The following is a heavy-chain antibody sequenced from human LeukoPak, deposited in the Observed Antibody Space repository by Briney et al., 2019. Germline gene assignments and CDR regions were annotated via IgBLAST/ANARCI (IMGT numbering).Heavy chain of an antibody. Sequence: ASVKVSCKASGYTFTSYGISWVRQARGQGLEWMGWISAYNGNTYYAQKLQGRVTMTTVTSTSTAYMELRSLRSDDTAVYYCARDRITMIVVAPVGFDPWGQGTLVTVSS. D-gene: IGHD3-22*01. J-gene: IGHJ5*02. CDR3: ARDRITMIVVAPVGFDP. V-gene: IGHV1-18*01. CDR2: ISAYNGNT. CDR1: GYTFTSYG.